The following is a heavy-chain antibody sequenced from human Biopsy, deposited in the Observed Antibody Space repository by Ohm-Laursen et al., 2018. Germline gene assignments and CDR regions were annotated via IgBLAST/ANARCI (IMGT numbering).Heavy chain of an antibody. CDR2: INQSGTT. CDR1: GKTFSDYQ. CDR3: GNEVHGRDY. V-gene: IGHV4-34*08. Sequence: SDTLSLTCSVFGKTFSDYQWSWIRQPPGKGLEWIGQINQSGTTNYNPSLKSRVSISADASKYEFSLRLTSVTAADTAVYFCGNEVHGRDYWGLGAQVTVSS. D-gene: IGHD2-15*01. J-gene: IGHJ4*02.